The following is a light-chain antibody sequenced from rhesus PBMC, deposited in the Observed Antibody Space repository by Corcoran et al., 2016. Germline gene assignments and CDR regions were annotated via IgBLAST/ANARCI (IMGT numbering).Light chain of an antibody. CDR1: QGISNY. J-gene: IGKJ2*01. V-gene: IGKV1-43*02. Sequence: DIQMTQSPSSLSASVGDRVTITCRARQGISNYLSWYQQKPEKAPQLLIYDASTLQSGFPSRFSVSGSGTDFTLTIRSLQPEGFATNYCLQYNSDPYSFGQGTKVEIK. CDR2: DAS. CDR3: LQYNSDPYS.